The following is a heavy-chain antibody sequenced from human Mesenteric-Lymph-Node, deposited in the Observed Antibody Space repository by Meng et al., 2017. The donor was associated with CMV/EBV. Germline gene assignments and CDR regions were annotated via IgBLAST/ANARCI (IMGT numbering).Heavy chain of an antibody. CDR2: VSDSGGST. CDR3: AKPDPSIRYCSGNNCYLKDGFDI. V-gene: IGHV3-23*01. Sequence: GESLKISCAASGFTFSSYAMNWVRQAPGKGLEWVSGVSDSGGSTNYADSVKGRFTISRDNSKNTLYLQMSGLRAEDTAVYYCAKPDPSIRYCSGNNCYLKDGFDIWGQGTVVTVSS. CDR1: GFTFSSYA. D-gene: IGHD2-15*01. J-gene: IGHJ3*02.